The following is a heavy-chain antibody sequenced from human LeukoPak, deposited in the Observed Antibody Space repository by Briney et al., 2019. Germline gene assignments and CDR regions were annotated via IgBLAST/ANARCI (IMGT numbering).Heavy chain of an antibody. V-gene: IGHV3-23*01. CDR3: AKGGSPSGPYYYGMDV. CDR1: GFTFSSYA. J-gene: IGHJ6*02. D-gene: IGHD6-6*01. Sequence: GGSLRLSCAASGFTFSSYAMRWVRQAPGKGLEWVSAISSSGDSTIHAGSVKGRFTISRDNSKNTVYLQMNSPRAEDTAVYYCAKGGSPSGPYYYGMDVWGQGTTVTVSS. CDR2: ISSSGDST.